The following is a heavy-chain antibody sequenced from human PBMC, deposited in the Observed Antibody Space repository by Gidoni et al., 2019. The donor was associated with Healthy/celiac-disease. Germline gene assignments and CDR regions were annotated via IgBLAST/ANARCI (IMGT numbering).Heavy chain of an antibody. CDR1: GFTFSSYA. CDR2: ISYDGSNK. J-gene: IGHJ4*02. V-gene: IGHV3-30-3*01. Sequence: QVQLVESGGGVVQPGRSLRLSCAASGFTFSSYAMHWVRQATGQGLEWVAVISYDGSNKYYADSVKGRFTISRDNSKNTLYLQMNSLRAEDTAVYYCARDRLVLDYWGQGTLVTVSS. CDR3: ARDRLVLDY. D-gene: IGHD3-9*01.